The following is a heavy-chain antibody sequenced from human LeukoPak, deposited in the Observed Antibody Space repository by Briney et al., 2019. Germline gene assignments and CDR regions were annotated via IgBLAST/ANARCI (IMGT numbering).Heavy chain of an antibody. V-gene: IGHV3-30*02. CDR2: VRNDGGDK. D-gene: IGHD3-10*01. CDR1: GFIFSDYG. Sequence: GGSLRLSCAASGFIFSDYGMHWVRQAPGKGLEWVTMVRNDGGDKYYADSVRGRFTISRDNSKNTLYLQMNSLRPEDTAVYYCAKHYYGSGSQRYYFDYWGQGTLVTVSS. CDR3: AKHYYGSGSQRYYFDY. J-gene: IGHJ4*02.